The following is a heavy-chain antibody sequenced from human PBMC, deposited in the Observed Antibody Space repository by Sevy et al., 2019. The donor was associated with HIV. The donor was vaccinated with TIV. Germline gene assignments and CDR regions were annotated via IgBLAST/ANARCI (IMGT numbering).Heavy chain of an antibody. CDR2: IYYSGST. CDR1: GGSISSSSYY. CDR3: ARVIAAAGPNWFDP. D-gene: IGHD6-13*01. Sequence: SETLSLTCTVSGGSISSSSYYWGWIRQPPGKGLEWIGSIYYSGSTYYNPSLKSLVTISVDTSKNQFSLKLSSVTAADTAVYYCARVIAAAGPNWFDPWGQGTLVTVSS. V-gene: IGHV4-39*01. J-gene: IGHJ5*02.